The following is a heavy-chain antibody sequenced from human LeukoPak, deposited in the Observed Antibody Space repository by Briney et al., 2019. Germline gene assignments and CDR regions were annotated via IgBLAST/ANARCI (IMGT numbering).Heavy chain of an antibody. CDR1: GFTFTSTA. V-gene: IGHV1-58*01. J-gene: IGHJ4*02. CDR3: ASDPPYTSSSAW. Sequence: GASVNVSCKASGFTFTSTAVQWVRQARGQRLEWIGWILVGSGNTNYAQMFQERVTLTWDVSTSTAYMVLSSLRSEDTAIYYCASDPPYTSSSAWWGQGTLVTVSS. CDR2: ILVGSGNT. D-gene: IGHD2-2*01.